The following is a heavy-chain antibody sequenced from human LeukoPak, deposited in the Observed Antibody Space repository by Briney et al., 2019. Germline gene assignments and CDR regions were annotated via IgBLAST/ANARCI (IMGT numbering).Heavy chain of an antibody. CDR1: GFTFSTYA. D-gene: IGHD1-26*01. CDR3: AKAYAFVGANYFDY. V-gene: IGHV3-23*01. J-gene: IGHJ4*02. Sequence: GGSLRLSCAASGFTFSTYAMSWVRQAPGKGLEWVSAIGDTTYYVDSMKGRFTISRDNSKNTLYLQMNNLRGEDAAIYYCAKAYAFVGANYFDYWGQGILVTVSS. CDR2: IGDTT.